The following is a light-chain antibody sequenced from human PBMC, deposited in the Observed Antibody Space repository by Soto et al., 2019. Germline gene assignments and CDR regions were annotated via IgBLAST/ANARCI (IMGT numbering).Light chain of an antibody. V-gene: IGKV1-39*01. CDR1: QSISSY. CDR2: AAS. J-gene: IGKJ5*01. Sequence: DIQMTQSPCSLSASVGDTVTITCRASQSISSYLNWYQQKPGKAPKLLIYAASSLQSGVPSRFSGTGSGTGFTLTISSLQPEDFATYYCQQSYSTPITFGQGTRLEIK. CDR3: QQSYSTPIT.